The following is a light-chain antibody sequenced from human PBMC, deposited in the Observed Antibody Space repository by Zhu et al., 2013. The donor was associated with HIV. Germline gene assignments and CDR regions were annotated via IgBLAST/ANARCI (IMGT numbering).Light chain of an antibody. Sequence: DIVMTQSPAFLPVSLGGGATINCKSSQSVLFSADNRDYLAWYQQKPGQPPKLLIYWASSRQSGVPDRFSGSGSGTDFTLTISSLQAEDVAVYYCQQYQSIPYSFGQGTKLEIK. J-gene: IGKJ2*03. V-gene: IGKV4-1*01. CDR1: QSVLFSADNRDY. CDR2: WAS. CDR3: QQYQSIPYS.